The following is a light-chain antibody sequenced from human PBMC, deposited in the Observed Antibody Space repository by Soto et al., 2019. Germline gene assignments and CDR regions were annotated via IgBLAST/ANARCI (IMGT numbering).Light chain of an antibody. J-gene: IGKJ1*01. Sequence: EIVLTQSPGTLSLSPGERATLSYRASQSVSNNYLAWCQQKPGQAPRLLIYGASNRATGIPDRFSGSGSGTDFTLTISRLEPEDFAVYYCQQYGSSGTFGQGTKVEIK. V-gene: IGKV3-20*01. CDR2: GAS. CDR1: QSVSNNY. CDR3: QQYGSSGT.